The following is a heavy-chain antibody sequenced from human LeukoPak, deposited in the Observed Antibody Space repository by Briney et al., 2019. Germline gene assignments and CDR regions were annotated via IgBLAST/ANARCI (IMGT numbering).Heavy chain of an antibody. CDR3: ATSNDAKIAPFDH. V-gene: IGHV4-4*09. D-gene: IGHD2-21*01. J-gene: IGHJ4*02. CDR1: GVSMSAYQ. Sequence: SETLSLTCTVSGVSMSAYQWSWVRQSPEKGLEWIGCINTKGETNPSLKSRVTTSVGTSKSQFSLRLTSVTAADTAVYYCATSNDAKIAPFDHWGQGAPVTVSS. CDR2: INTKGET.